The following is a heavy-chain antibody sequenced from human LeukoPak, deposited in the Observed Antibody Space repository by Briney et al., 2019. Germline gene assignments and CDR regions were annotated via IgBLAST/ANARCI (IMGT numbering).Heavy chain of an antibody. CDR3: ARDTWKRKLGAFDI. V-gene: IGHV3-48*03. CDR1: GFTISSYE. CDR2: ISSSGSTI. D-gene: IGHD1-1*01. J-gene: IGHJ3*02. Sequence: TAGSLCLSCAASGFTISSYEMNWVRQAPGKGLEWVSYISSSGSTIYYADSVKGRFTTSKATANNSLLLQSNSPRAETTAVYYSARDTWKRKLGAFDIWGQGTMVTVSS.